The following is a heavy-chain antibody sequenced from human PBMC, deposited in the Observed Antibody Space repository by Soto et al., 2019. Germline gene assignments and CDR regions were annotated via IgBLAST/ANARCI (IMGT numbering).Heavy chain of an antibody. CDR3: AKVRDGFEYSYSYYGLGV. D-gene: IGHD3-10*01. Sequence: EVQLLQSGGGLVQPGGSLRLSCAASGFTFDNYAMSWVRQAPGKGLEWVSGIDDSGNNAYYAHSVKGRFTISRDNSKNTPSLQMNSLRADDTALYYCAKVRDGFEYSYSYYGLGVWGQGTTVTVSS. CDR1: GFTFDNYA. V-gene: IGHV3-23*01. CDR2: IDDSGNNA. J-gene: IGHJ6*02.